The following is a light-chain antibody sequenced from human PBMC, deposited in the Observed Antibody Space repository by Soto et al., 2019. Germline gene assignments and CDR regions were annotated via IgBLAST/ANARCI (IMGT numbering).Light chain of an antibody. CDR1: QNINKY. J-gene: IGKJ1*01. Sequence: MHSTQCHSTLSASLAYIFTVTVRASQNINKYLNWYQQKPGKAPKLLIYAASSLQSGVPSRFSGSGSGTDFTLTISSLQPEDFATYYCQQSYGIPWTFGQGTKVDI. CDR3: QQSYGIPWT. CDR2: AAS. V-gene: IGKV1-39*01.